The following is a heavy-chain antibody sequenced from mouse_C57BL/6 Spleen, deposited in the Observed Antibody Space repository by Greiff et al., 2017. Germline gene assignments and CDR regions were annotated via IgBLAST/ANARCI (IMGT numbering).Heavy chain of an antibody. CDR3: ARREFGY. CDR1: GYTFTSYW. V-gene: IGHV1-69*01. J-gene: IGHJ3*01. Sequence: QVQLQQPGAELVMPGASVKLSCKASGYTFTSYWMHWVKQRPGQGLEWIGEIDPSDSYTNYNQKFKGKSTLTVDKSSSTAYMQLSSLTSEDSAVYYCARREFGYWGQGTLVTVAA. CDR2: IDPSDSYT.